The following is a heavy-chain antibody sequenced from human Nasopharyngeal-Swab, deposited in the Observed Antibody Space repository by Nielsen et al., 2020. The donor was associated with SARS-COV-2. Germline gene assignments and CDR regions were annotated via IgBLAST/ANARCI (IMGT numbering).Heavy chain of an antibody. CDR2: MSTSGGT. CDR1: GGSIIDSY. V-gene: IGHV4-4*07. Sequence: SETLSLTCNVSGGSIIDSYWSWIRLPAGKGLEWIGRMSTSGGTNYNPSLKSRVTLAVDTTKNQFYLELSSVTAADTAVYYCAKALGGLFYYGMDLWGQGATVTVSS. CDR3: AKALGGLFYYGMDL. D-gene: IGHD1-26*01. J-gene: IGHJ6*02.